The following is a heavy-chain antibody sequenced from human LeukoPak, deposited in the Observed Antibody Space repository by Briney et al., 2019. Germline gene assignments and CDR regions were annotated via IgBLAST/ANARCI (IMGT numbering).Heavy chain of an antibody. V-gene: IGHV3-21*01. D-gene: IGHD2-2*01. J-gene: IGHJ4*02. Sequence: PGGSLRLSCTASGFTFSIYSMNWVRQAPGKGLEWVSSISSSSNSIYYADSVKGQFTISGDNAKNSLYLQMNSLRAEDTAVYYCARGPSCSSTSCYTTGLFDYWGQGTLVTVSS. CDR2: ISSSSNSI. CDR1: GFTFSIYS. CDR3: ARGPSCSSTSCYTTGLFDY.